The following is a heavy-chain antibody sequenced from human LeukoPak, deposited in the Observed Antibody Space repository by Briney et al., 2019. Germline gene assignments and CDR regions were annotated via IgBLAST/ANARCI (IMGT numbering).Heavy chain of an antibody. V-gene: IGHV4-30-4*08. Sequence: SETLSLTCTVSGGSISSGDYYWRWVRQPPGKGLEWLGYIYYSGSTYYNPSLKSRVTISVDTSKNQFSLKLSSVTAADTAVYYCAREEDTAMVRGSGSFDYWGQGTLVTVSS. CDR1: GGSISSGDYY. J-gene: IGHJ4*02. CDR2: IYYSGST. D-gene: IGHD5-18*01. CDR3: AREEDTAMVRGSGSFDY.